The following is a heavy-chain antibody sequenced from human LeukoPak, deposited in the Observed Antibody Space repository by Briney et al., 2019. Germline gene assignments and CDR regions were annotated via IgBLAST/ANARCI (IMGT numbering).Heavy chain of an antibody. CDR1: GGSISSGGYY. V-gene: IGHV4-30-2*01. CDR3: ADAYITDYYYYMDV. CDR2: IYHSGST. D-gene: IGHD3-3*01. Sequence: SETLSLTCTVSGGSISSGGYYWSWIRQPPGKGLEWIGYIYHSGSTYYNPSLKSRVTISVDRSKNQFSLKLSSVTAADTAVYYCADAYITDYYYYMDVWGKGTTVTVSS. J-gene: IGHJ6*03.